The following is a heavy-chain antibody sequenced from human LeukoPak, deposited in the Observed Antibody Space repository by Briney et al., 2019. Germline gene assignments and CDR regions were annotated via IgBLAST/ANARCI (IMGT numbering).Heavy chain of an antibody. Sequence: GASLKISCKGSGYSFNTYWIGWVRQLPGKGLEWMGIIYPGDSDTRYSPSFQGQVTMSADKSISTAYLQWSSLKASDTAMYYCARQRYVDGYFDYWGQGTLVTVSS. V-gene: IGHV5-51*01. J-gene: IGHJ4*02. CDR3: ARQRYVDGYFDY. D-gene: IGHD5-12*01. CDR2: IYPGDSDT. CDR1: GYSFNTYW.